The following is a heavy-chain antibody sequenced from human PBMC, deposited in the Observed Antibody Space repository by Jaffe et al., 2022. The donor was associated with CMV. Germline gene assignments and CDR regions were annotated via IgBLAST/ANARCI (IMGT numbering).Heavy chain of an antibody. Sequence: QVQLQQWGAGLLKPSETLSLTCAVYGGSFSGYYWSWIRQPPGKGLEWIGEINHSGSTNYNPSLKSRVTISVDTSKNQFSLKLSSVTAADTAVYYCARARRIRYSSSSWQYNWFDPWGQGTLVTVSS. D-gene: IGHD6-6*01. CDR1: GGSFSGYY. CDR3: ARARRIRYSSSSWQYNWFDP. V-gene: IGHV4-34*01. J-gene: IGHJ5*02. CDR2: INHSGST.